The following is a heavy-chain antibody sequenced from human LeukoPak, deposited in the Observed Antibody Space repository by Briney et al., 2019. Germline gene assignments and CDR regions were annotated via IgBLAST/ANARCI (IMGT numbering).Heavy chain of an antibody. CDR2: INPNSGGT. Sequence: ASVKVSRKASGYTFTGYYMHWVRQAPGQGLEWMGWINPNSGGTNYAQKFQGRVTMTRDTSISTAYMELSRLRSEDTAVYYCARVPRLAAAGTGWFDPWGQGTLVTVSS. D-gene: IGHD6-13*01. V-gene: IGHV1-2*02. CDR1: GYTFTGYY. CDR3: ARVPRLAAAGTGWFDP. J-gene: IGHJ5*02.